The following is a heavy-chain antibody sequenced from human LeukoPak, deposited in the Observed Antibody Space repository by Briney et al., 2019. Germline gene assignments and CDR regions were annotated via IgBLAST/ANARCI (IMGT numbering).Heavy chain of an antibody. Sequence: SQTLSLTCVVSGDDVSSKNGAWNWIRQSPSRGLEWLGRTYYRSKWYNDYAESMEGRIIISLDTSKNQYSLHLNSVTPDDTAVYYCARDLGNTGWHTFDYWGQGTLVTVSS. J-gene: IGHJ4*02. D-gene: IGHD6-19*01. V-gene: IGHV6-1*01. CDR1: GDDVSSKNGA. CDR3: ARDLGNTGWHTFDY. CDR2: TYYRSKWYN.